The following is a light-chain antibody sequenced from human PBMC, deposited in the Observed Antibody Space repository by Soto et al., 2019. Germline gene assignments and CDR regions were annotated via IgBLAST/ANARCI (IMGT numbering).Light chain of an antibody. Sequence: EIVLTQSPGTLSLSPGERATLSCRASQSIRSNYLAWYQQKPGQAPRLLIYGASRRATGIPDRFSGSGSGTDFTLTISRLEPEDFAVYHCQQYGSSLWTFGQGTKVDIK. J-gene: IGKJ1*01. CDR2: GAS. CDR1: QSIRSNY. CDR3: QQYGSSLWT. V-gene: IGKV3-20*01.